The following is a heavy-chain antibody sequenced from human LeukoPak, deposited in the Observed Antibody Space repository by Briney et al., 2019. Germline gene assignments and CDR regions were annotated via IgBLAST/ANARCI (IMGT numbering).Heavy chain of an antibody. J-gene: IGHJ4*02. D-gene: IGHD6-19*01. CDR1: GFTFDDYA. CDR3: AKRAGTQDYFDY. CDR2: TSWNSGSI. V-gene: IGHV3-9*01. Sequence: GRSLRLSCAASGFTFDDYAMHWVRQAPGKGLEWVSGTSWNSGSIGYADSVKGRFTISRDNAKNSLYLQMNSLRAEDTALYYCAKRAGTQDYFDYWGQGTLVTVSS.